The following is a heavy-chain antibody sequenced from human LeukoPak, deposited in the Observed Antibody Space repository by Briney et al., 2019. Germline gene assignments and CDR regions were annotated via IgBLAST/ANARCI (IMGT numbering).Heavy chain of an antibody. D-gene: IGHD3-22*01. CDR2: IYYSGST. J-gene: IGHJ4*02. V-gene: IGHV4-31*03. CDR1: GGSISSGGYY. CDR3: ARGTQAPNYYDSSGYSNFFDY. Sequence: SETLSLTCTVSGGSISSGGYYWSWIRQHPGKGLEWIGYIYYSGSTYYNPSLKSRVTISVDTSKNQFSLKLSSVTAADTAVYYCARGTQAPNYYDSSGYSNFFDYWGQGTLVTVSS.